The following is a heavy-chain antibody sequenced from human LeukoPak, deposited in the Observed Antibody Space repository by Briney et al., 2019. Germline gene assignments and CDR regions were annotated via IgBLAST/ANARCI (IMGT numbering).Heavy chain of an antibody. Sequence: SETLSLTCTVSGVSISSSNSYWGWIRQPPGKGLEWIGSIYYSGNTYYNASLKSQVSISIDTSKNQFSLRLTSVTAADTAVYYCARAGYVKMGGVFDIWGQGTMVSVSS. J-gene: IGHJ3*02. D-gene: IGHD2-2*01. V-gene: IGHV4-39*01. CDR2: IYYSGNT. CDR3: ARAGYVKMGGVFDI. CDR1: GVSISSSNSY.